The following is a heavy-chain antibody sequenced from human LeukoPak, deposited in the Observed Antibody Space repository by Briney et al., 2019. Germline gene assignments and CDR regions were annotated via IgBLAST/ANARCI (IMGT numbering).Heavy chain of an antibody. CDR3: ARTRYSSTWFLFDF. J-gene: IGHJ4*02. D-gene: IGHD6-13*01. V-gene: IGHV3-7*01. CDR1: EFSFSLYW. Sequence: GGSLRLSCAASEFSFSLYWMSWVRQAPGKGLEWVASIKQDGSDQYYVDSVRGRFTISRDNAESFLYLQMNSLRADDTAVYYCARTRYSSTWFLFDFWGQGDLVTVSS. CDR2: IKQDGSDQ.